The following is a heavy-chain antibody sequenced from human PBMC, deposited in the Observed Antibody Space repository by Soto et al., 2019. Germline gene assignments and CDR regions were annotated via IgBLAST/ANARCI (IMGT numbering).Heavy chain of an antibody. D-gene: IGHD2-15*01. CDR2: IIPIFGTA. V-gene: IGHV1-69*13. CDR1: GGTFSSYA. Sequence: SVKVSCKASGGTFSSYAISWVRQAPGQGLEWMGGIIPIFGTANYAQKFQGRVTITADESTSTAYMELSSLRSEDTAVYYCARDSCSGGSCYDYWGQGTLVTVSS. J-gene: IGHJ4*02. CDR3: ARDSCSGGSCYDY.